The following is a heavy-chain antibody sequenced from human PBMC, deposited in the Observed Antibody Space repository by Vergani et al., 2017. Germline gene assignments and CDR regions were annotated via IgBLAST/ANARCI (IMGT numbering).Heavy chain of an antibody. CDR1: GFTFSSYG. CDR2: ISYDGSNK. Sequence: QVQLVESGGGVVQPGRSLRLSCAASGFTFSSYGMHWVRQAPGKGLEWVAVISYDGSNKYYADSVKGRFTISRDNSKNTLYLQMNSLRAEDTAVYYCARSSGWNVYYMDVWGKGTTVTVSS. CDR3: ARSSGWNVYYMDV. J-gene: IGHJ6*03. V-gene: IGHV3-30*03. D-gene: IGHD6-19*01.